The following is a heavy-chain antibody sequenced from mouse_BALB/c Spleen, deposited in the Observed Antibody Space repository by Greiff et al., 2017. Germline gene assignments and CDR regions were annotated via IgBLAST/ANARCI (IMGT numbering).Heavy chain of an antibody. Sequence: EVQRVESGGGLVQPGGSRKLSCAASGFTFSSFGMHWVRQAPEKGLEWVAYISSGSSTIYYADTVKGRFTISRDNPKNTLFLQMTSLRSEDTAMYYCAKIYYDYDVYAMDYWGQGTSVTVSS. CDR2: ISSGSSTI. J-gene: IGHJ4*01. CDR3: AKIYYDYDVYAMDY. CDR1: GFTFSSFG. D-gene: IGHD2-4*01. V-gene: IGHV5-17*02.